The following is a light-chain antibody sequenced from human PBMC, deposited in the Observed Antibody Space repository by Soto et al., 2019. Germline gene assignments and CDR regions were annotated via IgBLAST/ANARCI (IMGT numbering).Light chain of an antibody. CDR2: EGS. V-gene: IGLV2-23*01. CDR3: CAYVNSRSYV. CDR1: ISVVGRFDV. J-gene: IGLJ1*01. Sequence: QSALTQPASVSGSLGQSITISCTGTISVVGRFDVVSWYQQHPGQVPKLIIYEGSRRPSGVSSRFSGSKSGNTASLTISGLQAEDEADYYCCAYVNSRSYVFGSGTKFTVL.